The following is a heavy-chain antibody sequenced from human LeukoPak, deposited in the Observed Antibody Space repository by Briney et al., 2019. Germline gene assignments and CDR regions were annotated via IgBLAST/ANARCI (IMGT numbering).Heavy chain of an antibody. V-gene: IGHV5-51*01. Sequence: GESLKISCKGSGYSFTSYWIGWVRQMPGKGLEWMGIIYPGDSDTRYSPSFQGQVTISADKSIGTAYLQWSSLKASDTAMYYCARHVSSVPAAIEWWGQGTLSPSPQ. CDR1: GYSFTSYW. D-gene: IGHD2-2*01. CDR2: IYPGDSDT. CDR3: ARHVSSVPAAIEW. J-gene: IGHJ4*02.